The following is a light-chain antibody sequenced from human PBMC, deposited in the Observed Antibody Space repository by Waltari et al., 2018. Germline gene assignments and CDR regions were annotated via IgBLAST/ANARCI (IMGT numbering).Light chain of an antibody. CDR3: GTWDSGPTPSWV. J-gene: IGLJ3*02. CDR2: DKD. CDR1: RSNIGNNY. V-gene: IGLV1-51*01. Sequence: QSVLTQPPSVSAAPGQKVTISCSGSRSNIGNNYVSWYQHVPGTAPKLLIYDKDARASGIPDRFSASKSGTSASLGITGLQTGDEADYYCGTWDSGPTPSWVFGGGTKLTVL.